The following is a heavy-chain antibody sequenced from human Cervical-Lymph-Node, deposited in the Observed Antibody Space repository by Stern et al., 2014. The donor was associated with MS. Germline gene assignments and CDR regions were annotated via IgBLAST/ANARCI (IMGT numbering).Heavy chain of an antibody. CDR2: IIPIFGTS. CDR3: ARDNHDNGMDV. D-gene: IGHD1-1*01. CDR1: GDTLSSFA. J-gene: IGHJ6*02. Sequence: QEQLVQSGAEVKKPGSSVKVSCKASGDTLSSFAISWVRQAPGQGLEWMGGIIPIFGTSNYAEKFQGRVTITADESTSTVYMELSSLRSEDTAVYYCARDNHDNGMDVWGQGTTVTVSS. V-gene: IGHV1-69*01.